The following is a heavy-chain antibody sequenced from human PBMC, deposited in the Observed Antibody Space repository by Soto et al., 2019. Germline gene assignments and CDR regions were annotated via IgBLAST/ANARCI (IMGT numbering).Heavy chain of an antibody. Sequence: QVQLVQAGAEVKKPGASVKVSCKASGYTFTSYGINWVRQAPGQGLEWMGWISAYNGHTNYAQKLQGRVTMTTDTSTRTAYMELRSLRSDDKAMYYRARVFTDYGDYKYYFDYWGQVTLVTVSS. D-gene: IGHD4-17*01. CDR3: ARVFTDYGDYKYYFDY. J-gene: IGHJ4*02. CDR1: GYTFTSYG. CDR2: ISAYNGHT. V-gene: IGHV1-18*04.